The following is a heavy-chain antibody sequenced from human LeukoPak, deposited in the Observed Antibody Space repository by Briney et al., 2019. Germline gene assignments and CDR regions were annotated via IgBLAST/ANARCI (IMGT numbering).Heavy chain of an antibody. CDR3: ASYDSSGNFDY. Sequence: SETLSLTCTVSGGSISDYYWSWIRQPPGKGRECIGYIYYSGSTNYNPSLKSRVTISIDTSKNQFSLNLRSVTAADTAVYYCASYDSSGNFDYWGQGALVTVSS. CDR1: GGSISDYY. CDR2: IYYSGST. D-gene: IGHD3-22*01. J-gene: IGHJ4*02. V-gene: IGHV4-59*01.